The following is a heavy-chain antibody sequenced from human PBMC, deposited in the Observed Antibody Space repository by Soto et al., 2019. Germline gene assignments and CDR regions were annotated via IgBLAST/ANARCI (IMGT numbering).Heavy chain of an antibody. D-gene: IGHD2-15*01. J-gene: IGHJ4*02. CDR2: TYYSGST. V-gene: IGHV4-39*07. CDR3: ARARGARYFDY. Sequence: SETLSLTCTVSGGSISSSSYYWGWIRQPPGKGLEWIGSTYYSGSTYYNPSLKSRVTISVDTSKNQFSLKLSSVTAADTAVYYCARARGARYFDYWGQGTLVTVSS. CDR1: GGSISSSSYY.